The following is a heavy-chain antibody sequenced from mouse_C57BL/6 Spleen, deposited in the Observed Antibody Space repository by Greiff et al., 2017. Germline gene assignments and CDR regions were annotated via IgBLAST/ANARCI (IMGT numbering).Heavy chain of an antibody. CDR3: ARSSYYYGSSHWYFDV. D-gene: IGHD1-1*01. CDR2: ISYSGST. J-gene: IGHJ1*03. CDR1: GYSITSDY. V-gene: IGHV3-8*01. Sequence: EVQRVESGPGLAKPSQTLSLTCSVTGYSITSDYWNWIRKFPGNKLEYMGYISYSGSTYYNPSLKSRISITRDTSKNQYYLQLNSVTTEDTATYYCARSSYYYGSSHWYFDVWGTGTTVTVSS.